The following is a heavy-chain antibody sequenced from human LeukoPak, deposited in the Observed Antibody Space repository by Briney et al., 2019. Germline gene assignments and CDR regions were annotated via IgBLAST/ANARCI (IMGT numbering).Heavy chain of an antibody. CDR2: ISGSGGST. D-gene: IGHD2-15*01. V-gene: IGHV3-23*01. J-gene: IGHJ5*02. CDR1: GFTFSSYA. CDR3: ARYCSGGSCYFHWFDP. Sequence: PGGSLRLSCAASGFTFSSYAMSWVRQAPGKGLEWVSAISGSGGSTYYADSVKGRFTISRDNSKNTLYLQMNSLRAEDTAVYYCARYCSGGSCYFHWFDPWGQGTLVTVSS.